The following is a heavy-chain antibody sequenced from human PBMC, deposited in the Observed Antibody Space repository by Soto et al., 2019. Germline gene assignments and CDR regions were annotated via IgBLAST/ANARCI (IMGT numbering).Heavy chain of an antibody. J-gene: IGHJ4*02. CDR3: AREQQLGGVGFDY. CDR2: INHSGST. V-gene: IGHV4-34*01. CDR1: GGSFSGYY. D-gene: IGHD6-13*01. Sequence: QVQLQQWGAGLLKPSETLSLTCAVYGGSFSGYYWSWIRQPPGKGLEWIGEINHSGSTNYNPSLKSRVTISVDTSKNQFSLKLSSVTAADTAVYYCAREQQLGGVGFDYWGQGNLVTVSS.